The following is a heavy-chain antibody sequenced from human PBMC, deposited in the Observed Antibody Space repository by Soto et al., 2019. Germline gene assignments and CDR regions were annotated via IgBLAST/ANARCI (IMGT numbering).Heavy chain of an antibody. CDR2: VSASGSIT. D-gene: IGHD2-15*01. CDR3: AKGDCSGGRCYRGFDY. V-gene: IGHV3-23*04. J-gene: IGHJ4*02. Sequence: EVQLVESGGGLVKPGGSLRLSCAASGFTFSNYSMNWVRQAPGKGLEWVSGVSASGSITSYADSAKGRFTISRDNAKNTVFLQMSSLRAEDTAVYFCAKGDCSGGRCYRGFDYWGQGTLVTVSS. CDR1: GFTFSNYS.